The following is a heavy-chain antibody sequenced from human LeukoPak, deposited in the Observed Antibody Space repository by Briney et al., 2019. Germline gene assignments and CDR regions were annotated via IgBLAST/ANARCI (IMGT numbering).Heavy chain of an antibody. V-gene: IGHV3-11*01. CDR3: SSGDSDAFDI. D-gene: IGHD7-27*01. CDR2: MSSSGRST. CDR1: GFILSDYY. J-gene: IGHJ3*02. Sequence: PGGSLRLSCAASGFILSDYYMTWIRQAPGKGLEWISYMSSSGRSTYYADSVKGRFTISRDNAKNSLYLQMNSLRAEDTAVYYCSSGDSDAFDIWGQGTMVTVSS.